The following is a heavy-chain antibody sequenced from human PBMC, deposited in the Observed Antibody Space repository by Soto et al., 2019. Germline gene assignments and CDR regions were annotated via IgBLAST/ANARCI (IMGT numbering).Heavy chain of an antibody. D-gene: IGHD5-12*01. CDR3: AHREGAYDWFDF. J-gene: IGHJ4*02. CDR1: GFSLSTSGVN. V-gene: IGHV2-5*02. Sequence: QITLKESGPTLLKPTQTLTLTCALSGFSLSTSGVNVAWIRQPPGEALEWLALISWDDDQRYSPSLKSRLTITRDTSKNQVVLTMTNMDPVDTAIYYCAHREGAYDWFDFWGRGTLVTVSS. CDR2: ISWDDDQ.